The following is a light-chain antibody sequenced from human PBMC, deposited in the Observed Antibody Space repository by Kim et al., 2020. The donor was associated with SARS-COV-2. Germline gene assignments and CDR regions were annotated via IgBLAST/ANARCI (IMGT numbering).Light chain of an antibody. Sequence: AIGCRVIITCRAGKGIGSYLAWYQQKPGRAPKLRIYETSTLLINVPSRFSGSGSGTDFTLTISSLLPEDFATYYCQQSNSFSPLTFGGGTKVDIK. CDR3: QQSNSFSPLT. J-gene: IGKJ4*01. CDR2: ETS. CDR1: KGIGSY. V-gene: IGKV1-12*01.